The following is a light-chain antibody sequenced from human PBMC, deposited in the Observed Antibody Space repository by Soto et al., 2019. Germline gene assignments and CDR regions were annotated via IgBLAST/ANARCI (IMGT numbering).Light chain of an antibody. V-gene: IGLV8-61*01. CDR2: STN. CDR1: SGPVSTGHY. Sequence: QAVVTQEPSFSVSPGGTVILTCGLSSGPVSTGHYPSWYQQTPGQAPRTLIYSTNTRSSGVPDRFSGSILGNKAALTITGAQADDESDYYYVLCMGRVVFGGGTKLTVL. CDR3: VLCMGRVV. J-gene: IGLJ2*01.